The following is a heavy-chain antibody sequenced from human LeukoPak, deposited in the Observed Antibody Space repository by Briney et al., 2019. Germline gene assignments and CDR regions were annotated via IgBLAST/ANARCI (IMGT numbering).Heavy chain of an antibody. D-gene: IGHD3-10*01. J-gene: IGHJ4*02. CDR1: GYTFTRYS. CDR3: ARSYGSGSYGGDY. CDR2: ISAYNGNT. Sequence: ASVKVSCKASGYTFTRYSISWVRQAPGQELEWMGWISAYNGNTNYAQKLQGRVTMTTDTSTSTAYMELRSLRSHDAAVYYCARSYGSGSYGGDYWGQGTLVTVSS. V-gene: IGHV1-18*04.